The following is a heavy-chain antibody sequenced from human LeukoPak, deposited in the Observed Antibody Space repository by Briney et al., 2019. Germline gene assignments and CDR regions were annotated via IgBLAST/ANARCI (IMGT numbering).Heavy chain of an antibody. CDR3: ARVSGSYDDYYYFDY. J-gene: IGHJ4*02. Sequence: ASETPSLTCAVSGGSISSDDYSWSWVRQPPGKGLEWIGYIFHSGSTSYNPSLKSRVTISLGRSKHQFSLKVTSVTAADTAVYYCARVSGSYDDYYYFDYWGQGTLVTVSS. CDR1: GGSISSDDYS. D-gene: IGHD4-17*01. CDR2: IFHSGST. V-gene: IGHV4-30-2*01.